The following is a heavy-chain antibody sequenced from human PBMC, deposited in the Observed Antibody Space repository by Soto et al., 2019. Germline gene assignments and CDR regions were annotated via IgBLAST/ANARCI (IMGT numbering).Heavy chain of an antibody. CDR2: IFYSGGT. Sequence: PSETLSLTRTVSGGSISGHYWGWIRQPPGKAPEWIGQIFYSGGTSYNPSLGGRVTMSVDTSKNQFSLKLSSMTAADTAVYYCARAGGNFDPWGQGTLVTVSS. V-gene: IGHV4-59*11. J-gene: IGHJ5*02. CDR3: ARAGGNFDP. CDR1: GGSISGHY.